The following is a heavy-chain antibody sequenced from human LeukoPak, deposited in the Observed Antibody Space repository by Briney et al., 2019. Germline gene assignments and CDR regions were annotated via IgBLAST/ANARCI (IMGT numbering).Heavy chain of an antibody. D-gene: IGHD3-16*01. J-gene: IGHJ4*02. CDR2: IRQDGNEK. V-gene: IGHV3-7*03. CDR1: GFTFSSNW. Sequence: GGSLRLSCAASGFTFSSNWMTWVRQAPGKGLEWVANIRQDGNEKDCVDSVKGRFTISRDNAKNSLYLQMNSLRAEDTAIYYCAVITLDYWGQGTLVTVSS. CDR3: AVITLDY.